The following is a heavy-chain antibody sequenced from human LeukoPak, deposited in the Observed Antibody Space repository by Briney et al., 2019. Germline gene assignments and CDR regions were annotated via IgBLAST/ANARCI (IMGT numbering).Heavy chain of an antibody. D-gene: IGHD6-13*01. CDR1: GFTFDDYA. V-gene: IGHV3-9*01. Sequence: PGGSLRLSCAASGFTFDDYAMYWVRQAPGKGLEWVSGISWNSGSIGYADSVKGRCTISRDNAKNSLYLQMNSLRAEDTALYYCAKDTLSSSWYYFDYWGQGTLVTVSS. CDR3: AKDTLSSSWYYFDY. CDR2: ISWNSGSI. J-gene: IGHJ4*02.